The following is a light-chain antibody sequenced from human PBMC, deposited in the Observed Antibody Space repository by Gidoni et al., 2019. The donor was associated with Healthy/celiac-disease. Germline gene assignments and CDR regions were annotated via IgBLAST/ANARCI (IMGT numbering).Light chain of an antibody. V-gene: IGKV1-5*01. CDR3: QQYNSYSPDT. Sequence: DIQMTQSPSTLSASVGDRVTITCRASQSISSWLAWYQQKPGKAPKLLIYDASSLESGVPSRFSGSGSGTEFTLTISSLQPDDVATYYCQQYNSYSPDTFGQGTKLEIK. CDR1: QSISSW. J-gene: IGKJ2*01. CDR2: DAS.